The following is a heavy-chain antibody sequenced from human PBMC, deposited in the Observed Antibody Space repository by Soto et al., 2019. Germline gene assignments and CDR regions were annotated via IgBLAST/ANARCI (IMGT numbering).Heavy chain of an antibody. CDR1: GFTFSSYG. V-gene: IGHV3-30*03. J-gene: IGHJ6*02. CDR2: ISYDGSNK. Sequence: LRLSCAASGFTFSSYGMHWVRQAPGKGLEWVAVISYDGSNKYYADSVKGRFTISRDNAKNSLYLQMNSLRAEDTAVYYCARDRSGDPAMVFLDSMDVWARGPRSPSP. D-gene: IGHD5-18*01. CDR3: ARDRSGDPAMVFLDSMDV.